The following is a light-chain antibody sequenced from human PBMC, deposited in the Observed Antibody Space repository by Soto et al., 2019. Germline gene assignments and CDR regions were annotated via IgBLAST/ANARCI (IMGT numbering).Light chain of an antibody. CDR2: DVR. Sequence: QSVLTQPASVSGSPGQSITISCTGTSSDVGGYNYVSWYQQHPGKAPKLMIYDVRNRPSGVSNRFSASKSVNTSPLTISGLQAEDEADYYCSSYTTLSTYVFGTGTKVTVL. CDR3: SSYTTLSTYV. CDR1: SSDVGGYNY. V-gene: IGLV2-14*01. J-gene: IGLJ1*01.